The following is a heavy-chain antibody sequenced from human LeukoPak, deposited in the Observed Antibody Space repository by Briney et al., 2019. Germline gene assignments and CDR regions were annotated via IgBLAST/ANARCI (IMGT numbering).Heavy chain of an antibody. CDR3: ANTPYGI. CDR2: IYSGDRT. V-gene: IGHV3-66*01. D-gene: IGHD3-10*01. CDR1: GFTVSSNY. J-gene: IGHJ4*02. Sequence: GGSLRLSCAASGFTVSSNYMSWVRQAPGKGLEWVSVIYSGDRTYNADSVKGRFTISRDNFKNTLYLQMNSLRAEDTAVYYCANTPYGIWGQGTLVTVSS.